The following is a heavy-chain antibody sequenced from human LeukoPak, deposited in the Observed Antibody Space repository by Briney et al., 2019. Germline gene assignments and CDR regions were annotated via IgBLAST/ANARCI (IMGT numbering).Heavy chain of an antibody. D-gene: IGHD4-17*01. CDR2: ISSSSGYI. J-gene: IGHJ6*02. V-gene: IGHV3-21*01. CDR3: ARDPNDYGDYIWAHYGMDV. CDR1: GFTFSSCS. Sequence: PGGSLRLSCVASGFTFSSCSMNWVRQAPGKGLEWVSSISSSSGYISYADSVKGRFTVSRDNAKNSLYLQMNSLRAEDTAVYYCARDPNDYGDYIWAHYGMDVWGQGTTVTVSS.